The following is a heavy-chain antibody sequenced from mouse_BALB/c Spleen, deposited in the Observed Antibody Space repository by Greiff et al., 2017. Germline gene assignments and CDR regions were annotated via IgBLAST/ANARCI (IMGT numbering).Heavy chain of an antibody. J-gene: IGHJ4*01. D-gene: IGHD2-1*01. CDR3: VRDGKGYYYAIDY. CDR1: GFSLTSYG. Sequence: VKVVESGPGLVAPSQSLSITCTVSGFSLTSYGVHWVRQPPGKVLAWLGVIWAGGSTNYNSALMSRMSISKDNSKSQVFLKMNSLQTDDTAIYYCVRDGKGYYYAIDYWGQGTSVTVSS. V-gene: IGHV2-9*02. CDR2: IWAGGST.